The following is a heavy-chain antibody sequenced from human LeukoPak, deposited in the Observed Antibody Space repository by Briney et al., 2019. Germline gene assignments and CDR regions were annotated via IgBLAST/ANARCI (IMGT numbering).Heavy chain of an antibody. CDR3: AKQEYNWNDGEDWFDP. J-gene: IGHJ5*02. D-gene: IGHD1-1*01. V-gene: IGHV3-23*01. CDR2: ISGSGGST. CDR1: GFTFSSYA. Sequence: GSLRLSCAASGFTFSSYAMSWVRQAPGKGLEWVSAISGSGGSTYYADSVKGRFTISRDNSKNTLYLQMNSLRAEDTAVYYCAKQEYNWNDGEDWFDPWGQGTLVTVSS.